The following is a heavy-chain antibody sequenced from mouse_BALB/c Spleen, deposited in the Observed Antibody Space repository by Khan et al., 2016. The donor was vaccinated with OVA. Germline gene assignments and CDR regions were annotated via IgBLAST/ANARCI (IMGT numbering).Heavy chain of an antibody. D-gene: IGHD1-1*01. CDR3: ARRSSFYYAMDY. Sequence: VRLQQSGAELVKPGASVKLSCTASGFNIKDTYMHWVKQRPEQGLEWIGRIDPANGNTKYDTKFQGKATITADTSSNTAYLQLSSLTSEDTAVYYCARRSSFYYAMDYWGQGTSVTVSS. CDR1: GFNIKDTY. J-gene: IGHJ4*01. CDR2: IDPANGNT. V-gene: IGHV14-3*02.